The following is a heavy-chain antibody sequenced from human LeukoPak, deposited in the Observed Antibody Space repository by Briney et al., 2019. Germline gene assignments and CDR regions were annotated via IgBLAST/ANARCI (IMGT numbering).Heavy chain of an antibody. CDR2: IYSGGST. J-gene: IGHJ4*02. Sequence: GGSLRLSCAASGLSVTRKYMSWVRQAPGKGLEWVSTIYSGGSTYYADSVKGRFTISRDISKNTLYLQMNSLRGEDTAVYYCARNGYTSGWYRNWGQGTLVTVSS. V-gene: IGHV3-53*01. CDR3: ARNGYTSGWYRN. CDR1: GLSVTRKY. D-gene: IGHD6-19*01.